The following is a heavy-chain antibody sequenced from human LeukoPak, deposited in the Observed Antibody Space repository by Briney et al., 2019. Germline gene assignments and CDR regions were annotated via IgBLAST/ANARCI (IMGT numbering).Heavy chain of an antibody. CDR1: GYSISSGYY. V-gene: IGHV4-38-2*02. CDR2: INHSGST. J-gene: IGHJ4*02. D-gene: IGHD3-10*01. Sequence: SETLSLTCTVSGYSISSGYYWSWIRQPPGKGLEWIGEINHSGSTNYNPSLKSRVTISVDTSKNQFSLKLSSVTAADTAVYYCARQGRGYFDYWGQGTLVTVSS. CDR3: ARQGRGYFDY.